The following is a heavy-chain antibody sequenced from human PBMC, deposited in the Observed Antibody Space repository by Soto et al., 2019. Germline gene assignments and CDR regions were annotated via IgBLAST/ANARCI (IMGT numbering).Heavy chain of an antibody. D-gene: IGHD4-17*01. J-gene: IGHJ4*02. V-gene: IGHV3-30*03. CDR2: ISYDGSNK. CDR1: GFTFSSYG. Sequence: QVQLVESGGGVVQPGRSLRLSCAASGFTFSSYGMHWVRQAPGKGLEWVAVISYDGSNKYYADSVKGRFTISRDNSKNTLYLQMNSLRAEDTAVYYCPRTQKYGDYLDYWGQGTLVTVSS. CDR3: PRTQKYGDYLDY.